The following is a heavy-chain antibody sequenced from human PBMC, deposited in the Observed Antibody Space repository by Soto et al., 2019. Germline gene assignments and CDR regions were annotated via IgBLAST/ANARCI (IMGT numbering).Heavy chain of an antibody. J-gene: IGHJ4*02. CDR3: ARDKITGLFDY. CDR2: INHSGST. V-gene: IGHV4-34*01. CDR1: GGSFSGYY. D-gene: IGHD2-8*02. Sequence: SETLSLSCAVYGGSFSGYYWPWIRQPPGTGLEWIGEINHSGSTNYNPSLKSRVTISVDTSKNQFSLKLTSVTAADTAVYYCARDKITGLFDYWGQGSLVT.